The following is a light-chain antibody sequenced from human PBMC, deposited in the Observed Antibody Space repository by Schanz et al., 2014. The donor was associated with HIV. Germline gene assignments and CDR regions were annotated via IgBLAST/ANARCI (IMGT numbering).Light chain of an antibody. V-gene: IGLV1-44*01. Sequence: QSVLTQPPSASGTPGQRVTISCSGSSSNVGSNTVNWYQHLPGTAPKLLMYANNQRASGVPDRFSGSKSGSTASLTVSGLQPEDEADYYCSSFAGSNIPWVFGGGTKVTVL. CDR3: SSFAGSNIPWV. CDR1: SSNVGSNT. J-gene: IGLJ3*02. CDR2: ANN.